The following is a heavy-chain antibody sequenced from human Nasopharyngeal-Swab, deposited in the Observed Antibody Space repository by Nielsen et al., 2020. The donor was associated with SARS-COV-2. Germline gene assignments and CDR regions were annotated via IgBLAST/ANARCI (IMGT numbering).Heavy chain of an antibody. J-gene: IGHJ4*02. Sequence: PGKALEWLALIDWDDDKYYSTSLKTRLTISKDTSKNQVVLTVTNMDPVDTATYCCARIPGVGATRGGFDYWGQGTLVTVSS. CDR3: ARIPGVGATRGGFDY. CDR2: IDWDDDK. D-gene: IGHD1-26*01. V-gene: IGHV2-70*01.